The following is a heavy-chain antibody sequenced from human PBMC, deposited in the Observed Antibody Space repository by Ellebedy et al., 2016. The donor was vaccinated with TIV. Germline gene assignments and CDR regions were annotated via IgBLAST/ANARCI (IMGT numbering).Heavy chain of an antibody. Sequence: GESLKISCAASGFTFSSYTMNWVRQAPGKGLEWVAFIRFDGNNAYYADSAKGRFTISRDNSKNTLYLQMNSLRAEDTAVYYCAKDRDNYGGAPYNGMDIWGQGTTVTVSS. D-gene: IGHD5-18*01. CDR2: IRFDGNNA. CDR3: AKDRDNYGGAPYNGMDI. CDR1: GFTFSSYT. J-gene: IGHJ6*02. V-gene: IGHV3-30*02.